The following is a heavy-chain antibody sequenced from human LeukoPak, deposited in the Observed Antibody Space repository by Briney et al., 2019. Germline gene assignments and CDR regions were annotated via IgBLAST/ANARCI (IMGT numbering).Heavy chain of an antibody. CDR2: IIPIFGTA. CDR1: GGTFSSYA. Sequence: SVKVSCKASGGTFSSYATSWVRQAPGQGLEWMGGIIPIFGTANYAQKFQGRVTITADESTSTAYMELSSLRSEDTAVYYCARPNCSGGSCYHFDYWGQGTLVTVSS. CDR3: ARPNCSGGSCYHFDY. J-gene: IGHJ4*02. D-gene: IGHD2-15*01. V-gene: IGHV1-69*13.